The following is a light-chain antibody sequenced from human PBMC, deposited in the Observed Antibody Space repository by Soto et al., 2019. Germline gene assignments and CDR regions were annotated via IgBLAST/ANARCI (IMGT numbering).Light chain of an antibody. Sequence: DIPMTQSPSSVSASVGDRVTITCRASQGIGSWLAWYQQKPGRAPKLLIYTASTLQSGVPSTFSGSGSGTDFTLTISSLQPDDFATYYCQQANSFPITFGGGTKVEIK. CDR3: QQANSFPIT. CDR2: TAS. V-gene: IGKV1-12*01. CDR1: QGIGSW. J-gene: IGKJ4*01.